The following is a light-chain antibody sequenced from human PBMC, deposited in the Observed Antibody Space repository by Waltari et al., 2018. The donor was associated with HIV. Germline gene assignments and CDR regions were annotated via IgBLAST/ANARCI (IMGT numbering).Light chain of an antibody. CDR2: RNV. CDR3: QSYDTSLGGWV. J-gene: IGLJ3*02. CDR1: RTNIGAGYD. Sequence: QSVLTQPPSVSGAPGQRVTISCTGSRTNIGAGYDVHWYQQLPGTAPKLQIFRNVNRPSGVPVRFSGSKSGTSASLAITGLQAEDEADFYCQSYDTSLGGWVFGGGTKLTVL. V-gene: IGLV1-40*01.